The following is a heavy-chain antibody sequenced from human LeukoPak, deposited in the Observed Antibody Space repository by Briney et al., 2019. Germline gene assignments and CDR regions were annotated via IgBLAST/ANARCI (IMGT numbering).Heavy chain of an antibody. CDR3: ARLLNDAFDI. CDR1: GGSISSSSYY. V-gene: IGHV4-39*01. D-gene: IGHD3-10*01. CDR2: IYYSGST. Sequence: PSETLSLTCTVSGGSISSSSYYWGWIRQPPGTGLEWIGSIYYSGSTYYNPSLKSRVTISVDTSKNQFSPKLSSVTAADTAVYYCARLLNDAFDIWGQGTMVTVSS. J-gene: IGHJ3*02.